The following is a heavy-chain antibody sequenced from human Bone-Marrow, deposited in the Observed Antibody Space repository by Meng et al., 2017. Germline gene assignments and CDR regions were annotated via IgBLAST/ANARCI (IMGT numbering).Heavy chain of an antibody. V-gene: IGHV1-69*06. CDR3: ARDTGKVGVMGDY. CDR1: GGTFSSYA. D-gene: IGHD1-26*01. J-gene: IGHJ4*02. Sequence: GQLVRVWAEVKKPGSSVKVSCKASGGTFSSYAISWVRQAPGQGLEWMGGIIPIFGTANYAQKFQGRVTITADKSTSTAYMELSSLRSEDTAVYYCARDTGKVGVMGDYWGQGTLVTVSS. CDR2: IIPIFGTA.